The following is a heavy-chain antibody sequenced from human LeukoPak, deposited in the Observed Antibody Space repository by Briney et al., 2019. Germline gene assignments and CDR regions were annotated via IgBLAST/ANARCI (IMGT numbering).Heavy chain of an antibody. V-gene: IGHV4-39*01. Sequence: SETLSLTCTVSGGSISSNNYYWGWIRQPPGKGLEWIGSIYNSGSTYYNPSLKSRVTISVDTSKNQFALKLSSVTAADTAVYYCAAVRGGGDFGIWGQGTMVTVSS. CDR1: GGSISSNNYY. CDR3: AAVRGGGDFGI. J-gene: IGHJ3*02. CDR2: IYNSGST. D-gene: IGHD3-10*01.